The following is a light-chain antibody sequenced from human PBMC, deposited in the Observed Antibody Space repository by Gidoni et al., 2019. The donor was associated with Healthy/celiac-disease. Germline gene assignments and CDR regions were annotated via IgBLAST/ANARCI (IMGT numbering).Light chain of an antibody. J-gene: IGLJ1*01. V-gene: IGLV2-23*01. Sequence: QSALTQPASVSGSPGQSITISCTVTSSDVWSYNLVSWYQPHPGKAPKLMIYEGSKRPSGVSNRFSGSKSGNPASLTISGLQAEDEADYYCFSYAGSSISYVFGTGTKVTVL. CDR1: SSDVWSYNL. CDR2: EGS. CDR3: FSYAGSSISYV.